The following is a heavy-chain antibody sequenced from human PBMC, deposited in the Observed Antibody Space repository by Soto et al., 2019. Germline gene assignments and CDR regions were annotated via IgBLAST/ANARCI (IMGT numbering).Heavy chain of an antibody. Sequence: SVKVSCTASGGTFSSYTISWVRQAPGQGLEWMGRIIPIRGIASYAQKFQGRVTMTRNKSTSTAYMELSSLRSEDTAVYYCARGITRVAARPFDYWGQGTLVTVSS. CDR1: GGTFSSYT. CDR2: IIPIRGIA. V-gene: IGHV1-69*02. CDR3: ARGITRVAARPFDY. D-gene: IGHD6-6*01. J-gene: IGHJ4*02.